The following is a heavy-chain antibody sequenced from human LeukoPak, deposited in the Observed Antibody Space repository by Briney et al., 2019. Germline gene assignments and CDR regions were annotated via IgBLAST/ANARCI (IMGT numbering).Heavy chain of an antibody. CDR3: ARDGTVKTGDYFDY. D-gene: IGHD4-17*01. V-gene: IGHV4-59*12. J-gene: IGHJ4*02. CDR2: IYYTGAT. CDR1: GGTISAYY. Sequence: SETLSLTCTVSGGTISAYYWSWIRQPPGKGLEWIGYIYYTGATNYNPSLKSRVTMSVDTSKNQFSLKLSSVTAADTAVYYCARDGTVKTGDYFDYWGQGTLVTVSS.